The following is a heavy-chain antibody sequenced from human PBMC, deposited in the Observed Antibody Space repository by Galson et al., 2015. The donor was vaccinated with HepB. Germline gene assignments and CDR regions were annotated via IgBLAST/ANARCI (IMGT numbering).Heavy chain of an antibody. CDR3: ARVGIVGATVGWFDP. Sequence: SLRLSCAASGFTFSSYAMHWVRQAPGKGLEWVAVISYDGRNKYYADSVKGRFTISRDNSKNTLYLQMNSLRAEDTAVYYCARVGIVGATVGWFDPWGQGTLVTVSS. CDR2: ISYDGRNK. V-gene: IGHV3-30*04. J-gene: IGHJ5*02. CDR1: GFTFSSYA. D-gene: IGHD1-26*01.